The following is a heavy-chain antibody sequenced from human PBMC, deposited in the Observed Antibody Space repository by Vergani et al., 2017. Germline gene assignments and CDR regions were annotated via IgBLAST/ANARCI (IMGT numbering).Heavy chain of an antibody. CDR2: IYYSGST. Sequence: QLQLQESGPGLVKPSETLSLTCTVSGGSISSSSYYWGWIRQPPGKGLEWIGSIYYSGSTYYNPSLKSLVTISVDTSKNQFSLKLSSVTAADTAVYYCAVIVVVPAAMNFQHWGQGTLVTVSS. J-gene: IGHJ1*01. V-gene: IGHV4-39*01. D-gene: IGHD2-2*01. CDR3: AVIVVVPAAMNFQH. CDR1: GGSISSSSYY.